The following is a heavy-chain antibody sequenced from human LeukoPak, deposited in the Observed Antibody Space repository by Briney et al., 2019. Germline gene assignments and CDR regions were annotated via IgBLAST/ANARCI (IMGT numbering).Heavy chain of an antibody. Sequence: PSETLSLTCSVSGGSISSDYWSWIRQPAGKGLEWIGRIYTSGSTNYNPSLKSRVTMSVDTSKNQFSLKLSSVTAADTAVYYCARVRGRIAVAGTRRYFDYWGQGTLVTVSS. CDR1: GGSISSDY. J-gene: IGHJ4*02. V-gene: IGHV4-4*07. D-gene: IGHD6-19*01. CDR2: IYTSGST. CDR3: ARVRGRIAVAGTRRYFDY.